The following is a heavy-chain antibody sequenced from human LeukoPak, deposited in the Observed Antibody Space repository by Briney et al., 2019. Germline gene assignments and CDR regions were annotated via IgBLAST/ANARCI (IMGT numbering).Heavy chain of an antibody. CDR2: ISGSGGST. D-gene: IGHD6-13*01. V-gene: IGHV3-23*01. CDR1: GFTFSSYA. CDR3: ARIIAAATFDY. Sequence: GGSLRLSCAASGFTFSSYAMSWVRQAPGKGLEWVSAISGSGGSTYYADSVKGRFTISRDNSKNTLYLQMNSLRPEDTAVYYCARIIAAATFDYWGQGTLVTVSS. J-gene: IGHJ4*02.